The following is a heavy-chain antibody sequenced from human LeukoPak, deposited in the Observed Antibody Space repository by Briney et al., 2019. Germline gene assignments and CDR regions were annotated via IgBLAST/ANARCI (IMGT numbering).Heavy chain of an antibody. J-gene: IGHJ2*01. V-gene: IGHV6-1*01. CDR3: ARAPSWGYYYFDL. Sequence: SQTLSLTCAISGDSVSSNSAAWNWIRQAPSRGLEWLGRTYYRSKWYNDYAVSLKGRITINPDTSKNQFSLQLNSVTPEDTAVYYCARAPSWGYYYFDLWGRGTLVTVSS. D-gene: IGHD2-2*01. CDR1: GDSVSSNSAA. CDR2: TYYRSKWYN.